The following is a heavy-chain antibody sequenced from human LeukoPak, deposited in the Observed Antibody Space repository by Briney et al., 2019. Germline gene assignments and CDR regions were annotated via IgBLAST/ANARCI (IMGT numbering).Heavy chain of an antibody. CDR1: GGSFSGYY. D-gene: IGHD2-15*01. J-gene: IGHJ6*03. V-gene: IGHV4-34*01. CDR3: ARSGSGRDYYYYYYMDV. Sequence: SETLSLTCAVYGGSFSGYYWSWIRQPPGKGLEWIGEINHSGSTNCNPSLKSRVTISVDTSKNQFSLKLSSVTAADTAVYYCARSGSGRDYYYYYYMDVWGKGTTVTVSS. CDR2: INHSGST.